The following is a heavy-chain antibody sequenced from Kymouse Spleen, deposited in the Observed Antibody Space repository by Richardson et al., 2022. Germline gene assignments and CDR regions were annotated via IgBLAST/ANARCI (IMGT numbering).Heavy chain of an antibody. V-gene: IGHV4-39*01. Sequence: QLQLQESGPGLVKPSETLSLTCTVSGGSISSSSYYWGWIRQPPGKGLEWIGSIYYSGSTYYNPSLKSRVTISVDTSKNQFSLKLSSVTAADTAVYYCARRGFYGSGSYYKDYYYGMDVWGQGTTVTVSS. CDR3: ARRGFYGSGSYYKDYYYGMDV. CDR1: GGSISSSSYY. D-gene: IGHD3-10*01. J-gene: IGHJ6*02. CDR2: IYYSGST.